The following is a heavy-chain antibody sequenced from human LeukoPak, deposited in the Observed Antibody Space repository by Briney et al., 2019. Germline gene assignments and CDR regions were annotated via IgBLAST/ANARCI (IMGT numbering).Heavy chain of an antibody. CDR2: INHSGST. V-gene: IGHV4-34*01. Sequence: KPSETLSLTCAVYGGSFSGYYWSWIRQPPGKGLEWIGEINHSGSTNYNPSLKSRVTISVDTSKNQFSLKLSSVTAADTAVYYCARGRGTTGTRSWFDPWGQGTLVTVSS. J-gene: IGHJ5*02. CDR1: GGSFSGYY. D-gene: IGHD1-1*01. CDR3: ARGRGTTGTRSWFDP.